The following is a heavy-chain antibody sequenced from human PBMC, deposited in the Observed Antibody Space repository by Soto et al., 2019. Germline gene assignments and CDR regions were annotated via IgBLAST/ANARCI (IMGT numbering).Heavy chain of an antibody. V-gene: IGHV4-30-2*01. CDR3: ARGRCSGTSCLYFDY. CDR1: GGSISSGGYS. Sequence: SETLSLTCAVSGGSISSGGYSWSWIRQPPGKGLEWIGYIYHSGSTYYNPSLKSRVTISVDRSKNQFSLKLSSVTAADTAVYYCARGRCSGTSCLYFDYWGQGTLVTVSS. J-gene: IGHJ4*02. D-gene: IGHD2-2*01. CDR2: IYHSGST.